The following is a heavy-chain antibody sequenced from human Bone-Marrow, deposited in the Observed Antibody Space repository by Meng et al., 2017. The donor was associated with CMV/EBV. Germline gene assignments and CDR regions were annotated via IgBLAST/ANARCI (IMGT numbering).Heavy chain of an antibody. Sequence: GESLKISCAASGFTFSSYWMHWVRQAPGKGLVWVSRINSDGSSTSYADSVKGRFTISRDNAKNTLYLQMNSLRAEDTAVYYCARDRGYDYVWGSYRYEGPFDYWGQGTLVTVSS. J-gene: IGHJ4*02. D-gene: IGHD3-16*02. V-gene: IGHV3-74*01. CDR2: INSDGSST. CDR3: ARDRGYDYVWGSYRYEGPFDY. CDR1: GFTFSSYW.